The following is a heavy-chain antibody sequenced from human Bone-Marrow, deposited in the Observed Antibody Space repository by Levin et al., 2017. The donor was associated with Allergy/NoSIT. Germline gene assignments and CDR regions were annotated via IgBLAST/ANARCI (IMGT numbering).Heavy chain of an antibody. V-gene: IGHV3-21*01. CDR2: ISSSSSYI. Sequence: GGSLRLSCAASGFTFNSYSMNWVRQAPGKGLEWVSSISSSSSYIYYADSVKGRFTISRDNTKNSLFLQMNSLRAEDTAVYYCASGLDYSNYINAFNSWGQGTMVTVS. J-gene: IGHJ3*02. D-gene: IGHD4-11*01. CDR1: GFTFNSYS. CDR3: ASGLDYSNYINAFNS.